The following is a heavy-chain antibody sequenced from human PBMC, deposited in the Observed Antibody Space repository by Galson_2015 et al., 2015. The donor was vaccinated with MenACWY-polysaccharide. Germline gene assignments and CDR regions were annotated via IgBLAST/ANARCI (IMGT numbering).Heavy chain of an antibody. CDR1: GLTFSSYG. J-gene: IGHJ4*02. Sequence: SLRLSCEGSGLTFSSYGMGWVRQAPGKGLEWVSGLSPTTGNTYYADSVRGRFTISRDNSKNTLYLQMDSLRAEDTALYYCAKGAAHYGSGNYYDYWGQGTQVTVSS. CDR3: AKGAAHYGSGNYYDY. CDR2: LSPTTGNT. D-gene: IGHD3-10*01. V-gene: IGHV3-23*01.